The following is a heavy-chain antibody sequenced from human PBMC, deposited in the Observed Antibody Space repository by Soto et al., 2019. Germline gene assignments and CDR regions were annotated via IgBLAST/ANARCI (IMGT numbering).Heavy chain of an antibody. CDR3: ARLGGYYQTLDS. CDR2: IYYAGST. J-gene: IGHJ4*02. D-gene: IGHD3-22*01. CDR1: GGSINNYY. Sequence: QVQLHESGPGLVKPSETLSLTCTVSGGSINNYYWSWIRQPPGKGLEFVGYIYYAGSTTYNPFLKSRVTISVDTSKNQFSLQLRSVTAADTAVYYCARLGGYYQTLDSWGQGTRLTVSS. V-gene: IGHV4-59*08.